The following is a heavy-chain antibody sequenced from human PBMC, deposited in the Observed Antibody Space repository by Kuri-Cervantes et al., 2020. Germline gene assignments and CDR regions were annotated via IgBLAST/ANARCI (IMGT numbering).Heavy chain of an antibody. J-gene: IGHJ4*02. V-gene: IGHV3-23*01. CDR2: SSDNT. CDR1: GFTFSSYS. Sequence: GESLKISCAASGFTFSSYSMSWVRQAPGKGLEWVSTSSDNTYYADSVKGRFTISRDNSKNTLYLQMNSLRAEDTAVYYCARGTLPGGWGQGTPVTVSS. CDR3: ARGTLPGG. D-gene: IGHD3-16*01.